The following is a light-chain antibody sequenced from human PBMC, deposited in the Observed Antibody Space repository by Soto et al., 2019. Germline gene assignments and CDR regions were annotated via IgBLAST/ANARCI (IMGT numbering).Light chain of an antibody. CDR2: GAS. CDR1: QSVSSN. Sequence: EIVMTQSPATLSVSPGERATLSCRASQSVSSNLAWYQQKPGQAPRLLIYGASTRATGIPARFSGSGSGTEFTLTISSLQSEDFAVYYWQQYNNWPLTFGPGTKVDSK. CDR3: QQYNNWPLT. J-gene: IGKJ3*01. V-gene: IGKV3-15*01.